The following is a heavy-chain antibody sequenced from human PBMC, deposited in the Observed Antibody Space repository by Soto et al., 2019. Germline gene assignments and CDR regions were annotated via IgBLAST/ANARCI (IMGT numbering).Heavy chain of an antibody. CDR1: GYSFSTYW. CDR2: IYPGDSDT. Sequence: PGESLKISCKGSGYSFSTYWIGWVRQMPGKGLEWMGIIYPGDSDTRYSPSFQGQVTISADKSISTAYLQWSSLKASDTAIYYCGRHVDLVGVPGSYYYYGMDVWGQGTTVTVSS. CDR3: GRHVDLVGVPGSYYYYGMDV. J-gene: IGHJ6*02. D-gene: IGHD2-15*01. V-gene: IGHV5-51*01.